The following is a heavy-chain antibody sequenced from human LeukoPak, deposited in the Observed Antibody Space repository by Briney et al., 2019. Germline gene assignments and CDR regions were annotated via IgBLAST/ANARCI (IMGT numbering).Heavy chain of an antibody. CDR1: GGTFSSYA. CDR3: ARGVSRSGWYKANYYYYGMDV. Sequence: SVKVSCKASGGTFSSYAISWVRQAPGQGLEWMGGIIPIFGTANYAQKFQGRVTITADESTSTAYMELSSLRSEDTAVYYCARGVSRSGWYKANYYYYGMDVWGRGTTVTVSS. V-gene: IGHV1-69*13. J-gene: IGHJ6*02. CDR2: IIPIFGTA. D-gene: IGHD6-19*01.